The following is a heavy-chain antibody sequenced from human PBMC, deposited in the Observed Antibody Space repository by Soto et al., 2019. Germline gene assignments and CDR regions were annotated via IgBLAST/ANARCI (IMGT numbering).Heavy chain of an antibody. V-gene: IGHV3-7*01. CDR2: IKQDGSEK. J-gene: IGHJ3*02. Sequence: GGSLRLSCAASGFTFSSYWMSWVRQAPGKGLEWVANIKQDGSEKYYVDSVKGRFTISRDNAKNSLYLQMNSLRAEDTAVYYCARVDSFGVVITPHDAFDIWGQGTMVTVSS. CDR3: ARVDSFGVVITPHDAFDI. CDR1: GFTFSSYW. D-gene: IGHD3-3*01.